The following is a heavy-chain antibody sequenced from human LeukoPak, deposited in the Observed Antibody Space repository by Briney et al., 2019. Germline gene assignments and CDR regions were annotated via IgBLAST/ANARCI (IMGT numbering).Heavy chain of an antibody. D-gene: IGHD6-13*01. CDR3: ARDQMAAAAALDY. V-gene: IGHV3-74*01. CDR1: GFTFSSYW. Sequence: GGSLRLSCAASGFTFSSYWMHWVRQAPGKGLVWVSRINSDGSSTSYADSVKGRFTISRDNAKNSLYLQMNSLRAEDTAVYYCARDQMAAAAALDYWGQGTLVTVSS. CDR2: INSDGSST. J-gene: IGHJ4*02.